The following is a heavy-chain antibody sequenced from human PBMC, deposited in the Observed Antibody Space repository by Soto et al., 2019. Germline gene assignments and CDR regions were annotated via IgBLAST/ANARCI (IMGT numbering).Heavy chain of an antibody. V-gene: IGHV1-69*13. Sequence: VNVSCKFSGCTFTSYSMSWGRQAPGQGLEWMGGIITIFGTANYAQKFQGRVTITADESTSTAYMELSSLRSEDTAVYSCARDAIAAAGEDAFDIWGQGTMVTVSS. CDR2: IITIFGTA. J-gene: IGHJ3*02. CDR3: ARDAIAAAGEDAFDI. CDR1: GCTFTSYS. D-gene: IGHD6-13*01.